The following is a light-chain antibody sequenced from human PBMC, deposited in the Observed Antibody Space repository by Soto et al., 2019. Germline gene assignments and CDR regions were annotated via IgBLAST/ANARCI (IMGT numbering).Light chain of an antibody. Sequence: QSALTQPASVSGSPGQSITISCTGTSSDVGSYNLVSWYQQHPGKAPKLMIYEGSKRPSGVSNRFSGSKSGNTASLTISGLQAEDEADYYCCSYGDNNYFVFGSGTKLTVL. CDR3: CSYGDNNYFV. CDR2: EGS. V-gene: IGLV2-23*01. CDR1: SSDVGSYNL. J-gene: IGLJ1*01.